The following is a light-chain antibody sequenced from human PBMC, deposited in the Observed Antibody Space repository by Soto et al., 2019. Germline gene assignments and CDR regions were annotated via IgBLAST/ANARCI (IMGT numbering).Light chain of an antibody. CDR3: QQYNKWPIT. CDR2: GAS. J-gene: IGKJ5*01. Sequence: EIVMTQSPATLSVSPWERATLSCRAGRSVSSNLAWYQQKPGQAPRLLIYGASTRATGIPARFSGSGSGTEFTLTITSLQSEDFAVYYCQQYNKWPITFGQGTRLENK. CDR1: RSVSSN. V-gene: IGKV3-15*01.